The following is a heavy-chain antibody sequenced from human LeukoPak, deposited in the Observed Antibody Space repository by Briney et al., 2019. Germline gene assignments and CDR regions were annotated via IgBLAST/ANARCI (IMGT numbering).Heavy chain of an antibody. J-gene: IGHJ4*02. CDR2: ISGSGGST. D-gene: IGHD3/OR15-3a*01. Sequence: PGGSLRLSCAASGFTFSSYGMHWVRQAPGKGLEWVSAISGSGGSTYYADSVKGRFTISRDNSKNTLYLQMNSLRAEDTAVYYCAKDREVTPSDLWYWGQGTLVTVSS. CDR1: GFTFSSYG. CDR3: AKDREVTPSDLWY. V-gene: IGHV3-23*01.